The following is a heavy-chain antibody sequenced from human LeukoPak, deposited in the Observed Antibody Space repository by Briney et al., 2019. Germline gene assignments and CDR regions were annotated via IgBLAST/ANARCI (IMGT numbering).Heavy chain of an antibody. Sequence: SETLSLTCTVSAVSINSHYWSWIRQPPGKGLEWIGYIYCSGSTNYNPSLKSRVTISVDTSKNQFSLKLSSVTAADTAVYYCARRNYDILTGWYFDLWGRGTLVTVSS. V-gene: IGHV4-59*08. D-gene: IGHD3-9*01. CDR3: ARRNYDILTGWYFDL. CDR1: AVSINSHY. J-gene: IGHJ2*01. CDR2: IYCSGST.